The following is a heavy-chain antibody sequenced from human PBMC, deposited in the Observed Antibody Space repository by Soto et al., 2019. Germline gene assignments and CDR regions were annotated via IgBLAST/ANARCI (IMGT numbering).Heavy chain of an antibody. J-gene: IGHJ4*02. Sequence: PGGSLRLSCAASGFTFSSYGMRWVRLAPGKGLEWVSAISGNGGSTYYADSVKGRFTISRDNSKNTVYLQMNSLRVEDTAVYYCAKADQLRFDYWGPGTLVTLAS. D-gene: IGHD2-2*01. CDR1: GFTFSSYG. CDR2: ISGNGGST. V-gene: IGHV3-23*01. CDR3: AKADQLRFDY.